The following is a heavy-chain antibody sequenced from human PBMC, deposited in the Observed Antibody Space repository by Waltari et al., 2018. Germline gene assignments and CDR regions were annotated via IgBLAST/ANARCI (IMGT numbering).Heavy chain of an antibody. V-gene: IGHV4-4*02. CDR3: ATSSFVAVLDS. CDR1: RGSPSNINW. D-gene: IGHD6-19*01. Sequence: QVQLQESGPGLVKPSGTLSLTCGVSRGSPSNINWWNWIRQAPGGGLEWFGEIHRTGSRNSNPSLKSRLTMSVDKSNSQVSMRLKSVTAADTAVYYCATSSFVAVLDSWGQGTLVTVSS. J-gene: IGHJ4*02. CDR2: IHRTGSR.